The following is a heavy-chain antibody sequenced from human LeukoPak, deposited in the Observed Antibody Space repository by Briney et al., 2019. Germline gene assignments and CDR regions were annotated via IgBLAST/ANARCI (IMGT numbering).Heavy chain of an antibody. D-gene: IGHD2-2*02. CDR2: IYYSGST. J-gene: IGHJ4*02. Sequence: KTSETLSLTCTVSGGSISSSSYYWGWIRQPPGKGLEWIGSIYYSGSTYYNPSLKSRVTISVDTSKNQFSLKLSSVTAADTAVYYCARGVVPAAIPRDAASDYFDYWGQGTLVTVSS. CDR3: ARGVVPAAIPRDAASDYFDY. V-gene: IGHV4-39*07. CDR1: GGSISSSSYY.